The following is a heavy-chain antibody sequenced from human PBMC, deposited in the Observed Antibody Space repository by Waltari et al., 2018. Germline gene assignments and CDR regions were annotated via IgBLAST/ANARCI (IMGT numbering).Heavy chain of an antibody. CDR3: ARGLGGSYSLQNPFDI. D-gene: IGHD1-26*01. CDR2: TVAMFGRP. V-gene: IGHV1-69*01. Sequence: QGQLVQSGAEVKKHRSRAKVSGQASDGLFRRYSFTWMRLAPGQGLEWLGGTVAMFGRPTYAQKFHDRVSIIADESTSTVYMEISSLRSDDTGVYYCARGLGGSYSLQNPFDIWGQGTMVGVSS. J-gene: IGHJ3*02. CDR1: DGLFRRYS.